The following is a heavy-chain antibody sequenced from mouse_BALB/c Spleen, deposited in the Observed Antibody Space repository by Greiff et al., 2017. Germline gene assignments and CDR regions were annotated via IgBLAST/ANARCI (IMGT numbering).Heavy chain of an antibody. Sequence: VQLQQPGAELVKPGAPVKLSCKASGYTFTSYWMNWVKQRPGRGLEWIGRIDPSDSETHYNQKFKDKAILTVDKSSSTAYMQLSSLTSEDSAVYYCARPYGSSYDYAMDYWGQGTSVTVSS. D-gene: IGHD1-1*01. V-gene: IGHV1-69*02. CDR3: ARPYGSSYDYAMDY. CDR1: GYTFTSYW. CDR2: IDPSDSET. J-gene: IGHJ4*01.